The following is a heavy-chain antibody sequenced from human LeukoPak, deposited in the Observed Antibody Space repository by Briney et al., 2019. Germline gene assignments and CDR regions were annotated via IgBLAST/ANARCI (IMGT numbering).Heavy chain of an antibody. V-gene: IGHV3-21*01. CDR3: ARDIPTATAMVTGGFDY. Sequence: GGSLRLSCAASGFTFSSYSMNWVRQAPGKGLEWVSSISSSSSYIYYADSVKGRFTISRDNAKNSLHLQMNSLRAEDTAVYYCARDIPTATAMVTGGFDYWGQGTLVTVSS. J-gene: IGHJ4*02. D-gene: IGHD5-18*01. CDR1: GFTFSSYS. CDR2: ISSSSSYI.